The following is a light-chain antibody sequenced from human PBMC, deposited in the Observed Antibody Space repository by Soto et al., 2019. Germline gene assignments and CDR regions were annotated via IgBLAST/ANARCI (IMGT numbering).Light chain of an antibody. CDR2: EVI. CDR3: SSYADSNNLEVG. Sequence: QSALTQPPSASGSPGQSVTIFCTGTSSDIGSCKYVSWYQQHPGKAPKLIIYEVIKRPSGVPDRFSGSKSGNTASLTVSGLQADDEADYYCSSYADSNNLEVGFGGGNKLDRP. J-gene: IGLJ3*02. CDR1: SSDIGSCKY. V-gene: IGLV2-8*01.